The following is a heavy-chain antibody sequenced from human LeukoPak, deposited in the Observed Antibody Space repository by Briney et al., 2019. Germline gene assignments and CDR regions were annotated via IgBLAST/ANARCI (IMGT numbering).Heavy chain of an antibody. V-gene: IGHV3-21*01. CDR1: GFTFSSYS. CDR2: ISSSSSYI. Sequence: GGSLRLSCAASGFTFSSYSMNWVRQAPGKGLEWVSSISSSSSYIYYADSVKGRFTISRDKAKNSLYLQMNGLRAEDTAVYYCASGRYSSGWYPLGYWGQGTLVTVSS. CDR3: ASGRYSSGWYPLGY. D-gene: IGHD6-19*01. J-gene: IGHJ4*02.